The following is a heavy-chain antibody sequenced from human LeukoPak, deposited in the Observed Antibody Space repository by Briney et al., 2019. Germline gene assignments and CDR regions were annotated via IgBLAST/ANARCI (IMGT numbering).Heavy chain of an antibody. J-gene: IGHJ6*02. D-gene: IGHD6-13*01. CDR1: GFTFSSYW. CDR3: ARPIAAAGGNYGMDV. CDR2: INSDGSST. V-gene: IGHV3-74*01. Sequence: GGSLRPSCAASGFTFSSYWMHWVRQAPGKGLVWVSRINSDGSSTSYADSVKGRFTISRDNAKNTLYLQMNSLRAEDTAVYYCARPIAAAGGNYGMDVWGQGTTVTVSS.